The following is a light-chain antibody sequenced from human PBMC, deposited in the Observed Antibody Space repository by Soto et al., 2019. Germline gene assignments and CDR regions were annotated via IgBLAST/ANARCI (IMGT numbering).Light chain of an antibody. CDR2: DAS. J-gene: IGKJ1*01. CDR3: QQYNSWPRT. V-gene: IGKV3-15*01. Sequence: EIVMTQSPATLSVSPGERVTLSCRASQSVSSNLAWYQQKPGQTPRLLIYDASTGATGIPARFSGSGSGTEFTLTISSLQSEDFAVYYCQQYNSWPRTFGQGTKVEIK. CDR1: QSVSSN.